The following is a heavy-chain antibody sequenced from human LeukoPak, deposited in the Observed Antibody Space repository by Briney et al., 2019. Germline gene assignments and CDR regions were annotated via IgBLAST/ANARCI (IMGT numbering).Heavy chain of an antibody. D-gene: IGHD5-12*01. J-gene: IGHJ4*02. V-gene: IGHV3-7*01. Sequence: PGGSLRLSCAASGFTFSSYWMSWVRQAPGKGLEWVANIKQDGSEKYYVDSVKGRFTISRDNAKNSLYLQMNSLRAEDTAVYYCARARRGYSGYDPFDYWGQGTLVTVSS. CDR2: IKQDGSEK. CDR1: GFTFSSYW. CDR3: ARARRGYSGYDPFDY.